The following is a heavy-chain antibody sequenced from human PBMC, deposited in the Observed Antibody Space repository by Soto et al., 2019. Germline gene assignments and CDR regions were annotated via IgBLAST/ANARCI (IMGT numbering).Heavy chain of an antibody. CDR3: AMLGGWSGGSNDMDV. CDR2: IRRKANSYTT. V-gene: IGHV3-72*01. Sequence: EVQLVESGGGLVQPGGSLRLSSAASGLIFSDYHMDWVRRAPGNGLEWVGRIRRKANSYTTEYAASVKGRFTISRDDSKNSLYLQMNSLKTEDTAVYYCAMLGGWSGGSNDMDVWGQGTTVTVSS. D-gene: IGHD6-19*01. J-gene: IGHJ6*02. CDR1: GLIFSDYH.